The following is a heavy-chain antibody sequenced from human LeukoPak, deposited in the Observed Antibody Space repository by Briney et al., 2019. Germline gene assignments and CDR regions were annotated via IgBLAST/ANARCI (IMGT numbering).Heavy chain of an antibody. Sequence: GASVKVSCKTSRYTFTHYYMLWVRQAPGQRLEWMGWINPNSVDTNSAQKFQGRVTMTRDTSISTAYMELSRLTSDDRAVYYCARHTAVAVSDYWGEGTLVTVSS. CDR2: INPNSVDT. V-gene: IGHV1-2*02. D-gene: IGHD6-19*01. CDR3: ARHTAVAVSDY. J-gene: IGHJ4*02. CDR1: RYTFTHYY.